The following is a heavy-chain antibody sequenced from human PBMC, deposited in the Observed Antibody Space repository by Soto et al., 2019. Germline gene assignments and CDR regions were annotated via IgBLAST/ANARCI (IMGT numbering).Heavy chain of an antibody. Sequence: EVQLLESGGGLVQPGWSLSLSCAASGITFGNYAMSWGRQAPGKGLEWVLSIRGSGGLTYYVYSVKGRFTTSRDNSMITLYPQMNSLRAEYTAVDYWAKDIRGVGDNSRYYFDAFDIWGQGTKVTVSS. J-gene: IGHJ3*02. D-gene: IGHD3-22*01. CDR3: AKDIRGVGDNSRYYFDAFDI. V-gene: IGHV3-23*01. CDR2: IRGSGGLT. CDR1: GITFGNYA.